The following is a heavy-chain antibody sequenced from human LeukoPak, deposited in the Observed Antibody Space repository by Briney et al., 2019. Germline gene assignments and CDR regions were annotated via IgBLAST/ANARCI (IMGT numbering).Heavy chain of an antibody. CDR1: GLTFRRYA. Sequence: GGSLRLSCAVSGLTFRRYAMRGVPRAPGKAREGVSANIGRCGITYYADSVKGRFPISRDNSKNTLFVQMNGLGAEDTAVYYCARDHSSSYPYSFDIWGQGTMVTVSA. J-gene: IGHJ3*02. CDR3: ARDHSSSYPYSFDI. D-gene: IGHD3-16*01. CDR2: NIGRCGIT. V-gene: IGHV3-23*01.